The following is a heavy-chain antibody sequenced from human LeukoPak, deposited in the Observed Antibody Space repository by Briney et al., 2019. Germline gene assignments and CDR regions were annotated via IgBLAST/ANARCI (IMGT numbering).Heavy chain of an antibody. Sequence: GGSLRLSCAASGSTFSSYWMSWVRQAPGKGLEWVANIKQDGSEKYYVDSVKGRFTISRDNAKNSLYLQMNSLRAEDTAVYYCARDRSSSGASDYWGQGTLVTVSS. D-gene: IGHD6-6*01. CDR2: IKQDGSEK. V-gene: IGHV3-7*01. CDR1: GSTFSSYW. J-gene: IGHJ4*02. CDR3: ARDRSSSGASDY.